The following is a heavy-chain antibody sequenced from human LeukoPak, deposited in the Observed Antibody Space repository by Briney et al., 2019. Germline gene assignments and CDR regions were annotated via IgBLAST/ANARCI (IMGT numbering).Heavy chain of an antibody. Sequence: GGSLRLYCAASGFIFDDYAMHWVRQAPGKGLEWVSYISSSGSTIYYADSVKGRFTISRDNAKNSLYLQMNSLRAEDTAVYYCARCLMVRGTGELFDYWGQGTLVTVSS. V-gene: IGHV3-11*01. CDR3: ARCLMVRGTGELFDY. CDR1: GFIFDDYA. CDR2: ISSSGSTI. D-gene: IGHD3-10*01. J-gene: IGHJ4*02.